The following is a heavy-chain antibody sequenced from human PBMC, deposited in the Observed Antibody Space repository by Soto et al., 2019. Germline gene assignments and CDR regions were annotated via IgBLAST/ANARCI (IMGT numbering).Heavy chain of an antibody. CDR2: IYYSGST. CDR1: GGSISSGGYY. Sequence: SETLSLTCTVSGGSISSGGYYWSWIRQHPGKGLEWIGYIYYSGSTYYNPSLKSRVTISVDTSKNQFSLKLSSVTAADTAVYYCARALTTVTIGGYYYYYGMDVWGQGTTVTVSS. D-gene: IGHD4-4*01. CDR3: ARALTTVTIGGYYYYYGMDV. J-gene: IGHJ6*02. V-gene: IGHV4-31*03.